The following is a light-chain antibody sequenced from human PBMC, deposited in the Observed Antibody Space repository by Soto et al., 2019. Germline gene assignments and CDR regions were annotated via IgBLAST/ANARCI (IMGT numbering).Light chain of an antibody. CDR1: QSVRSSY. Sequence: EIVLTQSPGTLSLSPGERATLSCRASQSVRSSYLAWYHQKPGQAPRLLIYGASSRATGIPDRFSGTGSGTDFTLTISRLEPEDLAVYYCPQYGCSPYTLGQGTKVEIK. CDR3: PQYGCSPYT. CDR2: GAS. V-gene: IGKV3-20*01. J-gene: IGKJ2*01.